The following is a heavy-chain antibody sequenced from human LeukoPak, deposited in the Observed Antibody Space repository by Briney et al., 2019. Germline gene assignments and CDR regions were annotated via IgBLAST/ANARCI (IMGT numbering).Heavy chain of an antibody. J-gene: IGHJ4*02. Sequence: GGSLRLSCAASGFTFSSYSMNWVRQAPGKGLEWVSSISSSSSYIYYADSVKGRFTISRDNAKNSLYLQMNSLRAEDTAVYYCARDDYGAYAGFDYWGQGTLVTVSS. CDR2: ISSSSSYI. CDR1: GFTFSSYS. V-gene: IGHV3-21*01. CDR3: ARDDYGAYAGFDY. D-gene: IGHD4-17*01.